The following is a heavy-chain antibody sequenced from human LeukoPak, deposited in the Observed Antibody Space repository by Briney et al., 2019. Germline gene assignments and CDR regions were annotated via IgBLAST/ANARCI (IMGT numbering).Heavy chain of an antibody. CDR2: ISGSDAGT. Sequence: PGGSLRLSCAASGFTISTYAMSWVRQAPGKGLEWVSAISGSDAGTYYADSVKGRFTISRDNSRNTLYLQMDSLRAEDTAVYYCARDLSSWYRFDYWGQGTLVTVSS. CDR3: ARDLSSWYRFDY. CDR1: GFTISTYA. D-gene: IGHD6-13*01. V-gene: IGHV3-23*01. J-gene: IGHJ4*02.